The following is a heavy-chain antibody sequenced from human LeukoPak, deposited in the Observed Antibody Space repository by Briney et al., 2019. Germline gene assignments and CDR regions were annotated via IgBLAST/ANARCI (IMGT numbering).Heavy chain of an antibody. CDR3: AREGYYGSRYFQH. J-gene: IGHJ1*01. V-gene: IGHV3-11*01. D-gene: IGHD3-10*01. CDR1: GFTFSDYY. Sequence: GGSLRLSCAASGFTFSDYYMSWIRQAPGKGLEWVSYISSSGSTIYYADSVKGRFTISRDNAKNSLYPQMNSLRAEDTAVYYCAREGYYGSRYFQHWGQGTLVTVSS. CDR2: ISSSGSTI.